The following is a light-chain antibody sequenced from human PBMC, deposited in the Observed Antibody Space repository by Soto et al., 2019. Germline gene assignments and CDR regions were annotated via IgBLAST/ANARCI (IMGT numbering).Light chain of an antibody. CDR1: QSVSSSY. CDR2: GAS. J-gene: IGKJ3*01. V-gene: IGKV3-20*01. CDR3: QQYGISSFT. Sequence: EIVLTQSPGTLSLSPGERATLSCRASQSVSSSYLAWYQQKPGQAPRLLIYGASSRATGIPDRFSGSGSGTDFTLTISRLEPEDFALYYCQQYGISSFTFGPGTKVDIK.